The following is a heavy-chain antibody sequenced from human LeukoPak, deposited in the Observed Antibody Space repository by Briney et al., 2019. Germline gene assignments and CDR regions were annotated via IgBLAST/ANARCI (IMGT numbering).Heavy chain of an antibody. D-gene: IGHD6-6*01. Sequence: GGSLRLSCAASGFTFSSYGMHWVRQAPGKGLEWVAFILYDGTNKYYADSVKGRFTISRDNAKNSLYLQMNSLGAEDTALYHCARVEGYSSSSANDYWGQGTLVTVSS. V-gene: IGHV3-30*02. CDR2: ILYDGTNK. J-gene: IGHJ4*02. CDR1: GFTFSSYG. CDR3: ARVEGYSSSSANDY.